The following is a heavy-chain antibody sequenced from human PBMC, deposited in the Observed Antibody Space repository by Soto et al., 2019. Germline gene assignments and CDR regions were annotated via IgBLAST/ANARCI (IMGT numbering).Heavy chain of an antibody. CDR2: IYHSGST. D-gene: IGHD3-10*01. CDR1: GGSISSSNW. Sequence: QVQLQESGPGLVKPSGTLSLTCAVSGGSISSSNWWSWVRQPPGKGLEWIGEIYHSGSTNYNPSLKSRVTISVDKSKNQFSLKLSSVTAADTAVYYCARDSGYYGSVINTNWFDPWGQGTLVTVSS. J-gene: IGHJ5*02. CDR3: ARDSGYYGSVINTNWFDP. V-gene: IGHV4-4*02.